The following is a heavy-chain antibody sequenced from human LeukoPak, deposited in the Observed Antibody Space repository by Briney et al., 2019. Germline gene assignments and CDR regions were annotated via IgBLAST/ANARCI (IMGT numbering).Heavy chain of an antibody. CDR1: GFSVSGYW. CDR3: VRASGSFDY. V-gene: IGHV3-33*01. J-gene: IGHJ4*02. D-gene: IGHD3-10*01. Sequence: GGSLRLSCAVSGFSVSGYWMTWVRQAPGKGLEWVAVIWSDGSNKYYADSVKGRFTISRDNSKKTLYLQMNSLRVEDTAVYYCVRASGSFDYWGQGTLVTVSS. CDR2: IWSDGSNK.